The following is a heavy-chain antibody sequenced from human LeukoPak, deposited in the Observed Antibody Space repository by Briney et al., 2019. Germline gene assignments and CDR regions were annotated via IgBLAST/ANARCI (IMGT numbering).Heavy chain of an antibody. D-gene: IGHD3-22*01. V-gene: IGHV4-61*02. CDR2: IYTSGST. J-gene: IGHJ4*02. CDR1: GGSISSGSYY. CDR3: ARSGDSSGYYWYYFDY. Sequence: SETLCLTCTVSGGSISSGSYYWSWIRQPAGKGLEGIGRIYTSGSTNYNPSLKSRVTISVDTSKNQFSLKLSSVTAADTAVYYCARSGDSSGYYWYYFDYWGQGTLVTVSS.